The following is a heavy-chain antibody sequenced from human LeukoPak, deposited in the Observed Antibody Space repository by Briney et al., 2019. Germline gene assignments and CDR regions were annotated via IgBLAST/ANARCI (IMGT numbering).Heavy chain of an antibody. Sequence: PSETLSLTCTVSGDSISSYYWTWIRQPPGKGLEWIGYIYYSGTTNYNPSLKGRVTISVDTSKNQFSLKLSSVTAADTAVYYCARGDPYYDFWSGYHWGQGTLVTVSS. J-gene: IGHJ4*02. V-gene: IGHV4-59*01. D-gene: IGHD3-3*01. CDR2: IYYSGTT. CDR1: GDSISSYY. CDR3: ARGDPYYDFWSGYH.